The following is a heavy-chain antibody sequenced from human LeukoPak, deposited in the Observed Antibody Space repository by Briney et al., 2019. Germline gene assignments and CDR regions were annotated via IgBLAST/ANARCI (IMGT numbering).Heavy chain of an antibody. Sequence: GASVKVSCKASGGTFSSYAISWVRQAPGQGLEWMGGIIPIFGTANYAQKFQGRVTITADESTSTAYMELSSLRSEDTAVYYCARTPRDDSRLNDAFDIWGQGTMVTVSS. CDR1: GGTFSSYA. J-gene: IGHJ3*02. V-gene: IGHV1-69*13. CDR2: IIPIFGTA. CDR3: ARTPRDDSRLNDAFDI. D-gene: IGHD3-22*01.